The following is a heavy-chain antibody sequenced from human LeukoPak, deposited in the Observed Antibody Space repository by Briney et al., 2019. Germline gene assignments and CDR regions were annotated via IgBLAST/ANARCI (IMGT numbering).Heavy chain of an antibody. V-gene: IGHV3-21*01. CDR2: ISSTDAHI. CDR3: ATISVADPDY. J-gene: IGHJ4*01. CDR1: GFHVSGFT. D-gene: IGHD6-19*01. Sequence: GGSLRLYCVASGFHVSGFTMNWVRQAPGKGLEWVSLISSTDAHIYYADSVRGRFTVSRDNAKNSLYLQMNSLRPEDTGVYYCATISVADPDYWGQGTLVTVSS.